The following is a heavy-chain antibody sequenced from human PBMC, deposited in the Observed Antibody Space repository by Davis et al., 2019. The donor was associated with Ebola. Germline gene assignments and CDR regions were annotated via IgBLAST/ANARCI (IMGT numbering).Heavy chain of an antibody. CDR2: IYTGDSDT. CDR3: ASLRRTITGMDDAFDI. D-gene: IGHD1-20*01. J-gene: IGHJ3*02. CDR1: GYSFTRYW. Sequence: GGSLRLSCKGSGYSFTRYWIGWVRQMPGKGLEWMGLIYTGDSDTRYSPSFRGQVTISADKSITTAYLQWSGLRASDTAMYYCASLRRTITGMDDAFDIWGQGTMVTVSS. V-gene: IGHV5-51*01.